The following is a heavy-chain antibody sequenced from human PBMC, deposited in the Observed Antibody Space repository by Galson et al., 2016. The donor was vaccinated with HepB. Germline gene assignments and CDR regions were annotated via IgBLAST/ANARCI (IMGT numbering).Heavy chain of an antibody. CDR2: INAGNGNT. CDR1: GYTFTSYA. CDR3: ARDGGYCSSTSCYNDAFDI. D-gene: IGHD2-2*02. V-gene: IGHV1-3*01. J-gene: IGHJ3*02. Sequence: SVKVSCKASGYTFTSYAMYWVRQAPGQRLEWMGWINAGNGNTKYSQKFQGRVTITRDTSASTAYMELSSLRSEDTAVYYCARDGGYCSSTSCYNDAFDIWGQGTMVTVSS.